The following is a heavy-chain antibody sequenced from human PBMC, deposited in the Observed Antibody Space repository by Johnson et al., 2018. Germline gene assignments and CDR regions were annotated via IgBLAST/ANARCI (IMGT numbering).Heavy chain of an antibody. CDR2: ISSSSSYI. J-gene: IGHJ4*02. Sequence: VQLVESGGGVVQPGRSLRLSCAVSGFTFSTYGMHWVRQAPGKGLEWVSSISSSSSYIYYADSVKGRFTISRDNAKNSLYLQMNSLRAEDTAVYYCARGRSGYFLDYWGQGTLVFVSS. CDR1: GFTFSTYG. CDR3: ARGRSGYFLDY. D-gene: IGHD3-22*01. V-gene: IGHV3-21*01.